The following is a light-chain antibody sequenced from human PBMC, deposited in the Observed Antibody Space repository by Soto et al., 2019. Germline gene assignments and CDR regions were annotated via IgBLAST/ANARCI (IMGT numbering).Light chain of an antibody. J-gene: IGLJ2*01. CDR2: KVR. V-gene: IGLV2-14*03. CDR3: GSYASATLI. Sequence: QSALTQPASVSGSPGQSITISCTGTSSDIGAYDYVSWFQQYSGKAPTLIIYKVRFRPSGVSSRFSGSKSGNTASLTISGLQTEDEADYYCGSYASATLIFGGGTKLTVL. CDR1: SSDIGAYDY.